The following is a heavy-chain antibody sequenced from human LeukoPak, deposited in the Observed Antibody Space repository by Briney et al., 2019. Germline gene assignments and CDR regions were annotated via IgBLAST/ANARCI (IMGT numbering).Heavy chain of an antibody. J-gene: IGHJ3*02. CDR2: IIPIFGTA. Sequence: SVKVSCKASGGTFSSYAISWVRQAPGQGLEWMGGIIPIFGTANYAQKFQGRVTIIADESTSTAYMELSSLRSEDTAVYYCARDMDIVVVPAAQHDAFDIWGQGTMVTVSS. V-gene: IGHV1-69*13. D-gene: IGHD2-2*03. CDR3: ARDMDIVVVPAAQHDAFDI. CDR1: GGTFSSYA.